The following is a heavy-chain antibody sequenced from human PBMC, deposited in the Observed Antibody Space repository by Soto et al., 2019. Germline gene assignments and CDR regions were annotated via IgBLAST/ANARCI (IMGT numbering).Heavy chain of an antibody. J-gene: IGHJ3*02. Sequence: ASVKVSCKASGYTFTSYAMHWVRQAPGQRLEWMGWINAGNGNTKYSQKFQGRVTITRDTSASTAYMELSSLRSEDTAVYYCARTDRYYYRGDYGFDIWGQGTMVTVSS. CDR1: GYTFTSYA. D-gene: IGHD4-17*01. V-gene: IGHV1-3*01. CDR3: ARTDRYYYRGDYGFDI. CDR2: INAGNGNT.